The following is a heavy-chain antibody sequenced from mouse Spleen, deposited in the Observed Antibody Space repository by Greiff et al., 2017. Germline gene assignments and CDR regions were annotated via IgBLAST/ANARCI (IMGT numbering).Heavy chain of an antibody. D-gene: IGHD3-1*01. CDR2: FHPYNDDT. V-gene: IGHV1-47*01. CDR3: ARFGGDFDY. CDR1: GYTFTTYP. J-gene: IGHJ2*01. Sequence: VQLQQSGAELVKPGASVKMSCKASGYTFTTYPIEWMKQNHGKSLEWIGNFHPYNDDTKYNEKFKAKATLTVDKSSSTAYMQLKSLTSEDSAVYYCARFGGDFDYWGQGTTLTVSS.